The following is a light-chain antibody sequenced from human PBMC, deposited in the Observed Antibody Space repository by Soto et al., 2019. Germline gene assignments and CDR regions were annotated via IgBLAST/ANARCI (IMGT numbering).Light chain of an antibody. CDR3: LLSYSGLVV. CDR2: ETN. CDR1: TGAVTSGHS. Sequence: QAVVTQEPSLTVSPGGTVTLTCDSSTGAVTSGHSPYWFQQKPGQAPTTLIYETNNKHSWTPARFSGSLLGGRAALTLSGAQPEDEGDYYCLLSYSGLVVFGGGTKLTVL. V-gene: IGLV7-46*01. J-gene: IGLJ3*02.